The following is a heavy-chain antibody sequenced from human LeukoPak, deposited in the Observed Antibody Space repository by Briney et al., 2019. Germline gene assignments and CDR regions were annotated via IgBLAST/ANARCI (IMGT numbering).Heavy chain of an antibody. Sequence: SGGSLRLSCAASGFSFSYGMHWVRQAPGKGLEWVAFIRYDGSNKYYADSVKGRFTISRDNSKNTLYLQMNSLRAGDTAVYYCAKPPFDDWGQGTLVTVSS. CDR3: AKPPFDD. CDR2: IRYDGSNK. J-gene: IGHJ4*02. V-gene: IGHV3-30*02. CDR1: GFSFSYG.